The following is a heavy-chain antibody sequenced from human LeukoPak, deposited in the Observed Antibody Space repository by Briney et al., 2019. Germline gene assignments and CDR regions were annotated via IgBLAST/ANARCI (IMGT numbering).Heavy chain of an antibody. J-gene: IGHJ4*02. CDR1: GFTFSTYA. CDR2: ISASGLSP. CDR3: AKVDITHDY. D-gene: IGHD1-20*01. Sequence: GGSLRLSCAASGFTFSTYAMSWVRQAPGKGLEWVSAISASGLSPYYAGSVKGRFTISRDNSKNALYLQMNSLRAEDTAVYYCAKVDITHDYWGQGTLVIVSS. V-gene: IGHV3-23*01.